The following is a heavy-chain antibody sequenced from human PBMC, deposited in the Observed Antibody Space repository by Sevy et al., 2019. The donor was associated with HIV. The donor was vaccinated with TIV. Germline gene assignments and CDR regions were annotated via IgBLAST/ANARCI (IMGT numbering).Heavy chain of an antibody. Sequence: SETLSLTCTVSDDSITTYFWNWVRQPAGKGLEWIGRIYSRGNSNYNPSFKSRVTMSVDTSKNQVSLRLTSVTAADTAVYFCARGRRPGGLAADAWLDSWGQGILVTVSS. CDR2: IYSRGNS. D-gene: IGHD6-13*01. V-gene: IGHV4-4*07. CDR1: DDSITTYF. CDR3: ARGRRPGGLAADAWLDS. J-gene: IGHJ5*01.